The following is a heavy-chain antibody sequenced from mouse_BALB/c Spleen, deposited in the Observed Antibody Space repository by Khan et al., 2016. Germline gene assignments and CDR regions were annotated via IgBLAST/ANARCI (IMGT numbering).Heavy chain of an antibody. Sequence: QVQLQQSAAELSRPGASVKMSCKASGYTFTRYTIQWVKQRPGQGLEWIGYINPSSEYTGYNQKFKDKTTLTADKSSNTVYMQLSSLTSEDSAVYYGARSRDGYYRAMDYWGQGTSVTVSS. CDR3: ARSRDGYYRAMDY. CDR2: INPSSEYT. D-gene: IGHD2-3*01. V-gene: IGHV1-4*02. J-gene: IGHJ4*01. CDR1: GYTFTRYT.